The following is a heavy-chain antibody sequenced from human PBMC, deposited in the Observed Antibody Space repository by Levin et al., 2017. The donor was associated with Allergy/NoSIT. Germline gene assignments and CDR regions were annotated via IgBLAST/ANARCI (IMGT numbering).Heavy chain of an antibody. CDR3: ARVGQQLPGSYCFED. J-gene: IGHJ4*02. V-gene: IGHV4-61*01. CDR1: GGSVTTDTSY. Sequence: SETLSLTCTVSGGSVTTDTSYWSWIRRPPGKGLEWIGYVYYRGSTNYNPSLKSRVTISVDTFKNQFSLELKSMTAADTAFYYCARVGQQLPGSYCFEDWGQRTLVTVSS. D-gene: IGHD6-13*01. CDR2: VYYRGST.